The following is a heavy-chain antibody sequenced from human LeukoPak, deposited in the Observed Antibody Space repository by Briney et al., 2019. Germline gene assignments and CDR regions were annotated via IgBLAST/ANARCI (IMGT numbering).Heavy chain of an antibody. J-gene: IGHJ4*02. CDR2: INHSGST. D-gene: IGHD3-22*01. Sequence: SETLSLTCAVYGGSFSGYYWSWIRQPPGKGLEWIGEINHSGSTNYNPSLKSRVTISVDTSKNQFSLKLSSVTAADTAVYYCARGSVYYDSSGLDYWGQGTLVTVSS. CDR1: GGSFSGYY. V-gene: IGHV4-34*01. CDR3: ARGSVYYDSSGLDY.